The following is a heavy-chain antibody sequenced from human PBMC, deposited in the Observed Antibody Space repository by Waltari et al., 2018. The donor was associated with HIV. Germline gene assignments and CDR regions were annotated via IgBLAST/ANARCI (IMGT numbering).Heavy chain of an antibody. CDR2: ISGGGDST. CDR3: AKLASGWYGY. D-gene: IGHD6-19*01. V-gene: IGHV3-23*01. CDR1: GFTFTTYA. J-gene: IGHJ4*02. Sequence: EVQLLESGGGLVRPGRSLRLSCAASGFTFTTYAMTWVRQAPGKGLEWVSAISGGGDSTYYADSVKGRFTISRDNSKNTLYLQMNSLRAEDTAVYFCAKLASGWYGYWGQGTLVTVSS.